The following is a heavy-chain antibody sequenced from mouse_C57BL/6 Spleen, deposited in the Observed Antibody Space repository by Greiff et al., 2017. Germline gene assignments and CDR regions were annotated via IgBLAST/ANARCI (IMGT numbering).Heavy chain of an antibody. V-gene: IGHV2-5*01. CDR1: GFSLTSYG. CDR2: IWRGGST. J-gene: IGHJ4*01. Sequence: VQLQESGPGLVQPSQSLSITCTVSGFSLTSYGVHWVRQSPGKGLAWLGVIWRGGSTDYNAAFMSRLSITKDNSKSHVFFKMNSLQADDTAIYYCAKYYSNYLYAMDYWGQGTSVTVSS. D-gene: IGHD2-5*01. CDR3: AKYYSNYLYAMDY.